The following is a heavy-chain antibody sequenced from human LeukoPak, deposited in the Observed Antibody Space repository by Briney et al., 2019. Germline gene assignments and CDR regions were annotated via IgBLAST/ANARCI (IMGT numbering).Heavy chain of an antibody. CDR1: GFTFGNAW. CDR2: IKSKTDGGTT. Sequence: PGGSLRLSYAASGFTFGNAWMNWVRQAPGKGLEWVGRIKSKTDGGTTDYAAPVKGRFTISRDDSKNTLYLQMNSLKTEDTAVYYCTTVKAPGYYYYGMDVWGQGTTVTVS. V-gene: IGHV3-15*07. CDR3: TTVKAPGYYYYGMDV. J-gene: IGHJ6*02. D-gene: IGHD2-2*01.